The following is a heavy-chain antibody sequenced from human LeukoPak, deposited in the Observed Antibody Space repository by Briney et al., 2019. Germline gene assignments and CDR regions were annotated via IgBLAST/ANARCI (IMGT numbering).Heavy chain of an antibody. CDR3: AREGRAAGTWSSIDY. Sequence: PSETLSLTCTVSGGSISSSSYYWGWIRQPPGKGLEWIGSIYYSGSTYYNPSLKSRVTISVDTSKNQFSLKLSSVTAADTAVYYRAREGRAAGTWSSIDYWGQGTLVTVSS. CDR2: IYYSGST. J-gene: IGHJ4*02. D-gene: IGHD6-13*01. V-gene: IGHV4-39*07. CDR1: GGSISSSSYY.